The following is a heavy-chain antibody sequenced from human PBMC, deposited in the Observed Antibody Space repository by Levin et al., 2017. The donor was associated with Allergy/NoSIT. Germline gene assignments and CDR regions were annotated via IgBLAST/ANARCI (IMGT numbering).Heavy chain of an antibody. V-gene: IGHV4-34*01. CDR3: ARDPRGVTTFDY. D-gene: IGHD4-23*01. Sequence: SETLSLTCAVYGGSFSGYYWSWIRQPPGKGLEWIGEINHSGSTNYNPSLKSRVTISVDTSKNQFSLKLSSVTAADTAVYYCARDPRGVTTFDYWGQGTLVTVSS. CDR2: INHSGST. J-gene: IGHJ4*02. CDR1: GGSFSGYY.